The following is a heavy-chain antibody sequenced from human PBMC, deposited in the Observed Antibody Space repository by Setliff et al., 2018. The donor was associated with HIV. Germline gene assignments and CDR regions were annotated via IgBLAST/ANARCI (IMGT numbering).Heavy chain of an antibody. CDR2: IYRDGAT. Sequence: GSLRLSCAVSGFPVSDNYMSWVRQAPGKGLEWVSVIYRDGATYYADFVKGRFTISRDIAKNTIYLQMNSLTSEDTAFYYCARGRRYFGDYYYWGQGTLVTVSS. V-gene: IGHV3-53*01. CDR3: ARGRRYFGDYYY. D-gene: IGHD4-17*01. J-gene: IGHJ4*02. CDR1: GFPVSDNY.